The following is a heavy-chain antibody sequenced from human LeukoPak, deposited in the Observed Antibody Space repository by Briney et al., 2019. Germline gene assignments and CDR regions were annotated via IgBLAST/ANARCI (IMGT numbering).Heavy chain of an antibody. CDR1: GFTFSHYG. J-gene: IGHJ4*02. CDR2: IWYDGSNQ. CDR3: ARGNGDYDY. Sequence: PGGALRLSCAASGFTFSHYGMHWVRQAPGKGLEWVAVIWYDGSNQYYTDTVKGRFTISRDNSKNTLYLQMNSLRAEDTAVYYSARGNGDYDYWGQGTLVTVSS. D-gene: IGHD4-17*01. V-gene: IGHV3-33*01.